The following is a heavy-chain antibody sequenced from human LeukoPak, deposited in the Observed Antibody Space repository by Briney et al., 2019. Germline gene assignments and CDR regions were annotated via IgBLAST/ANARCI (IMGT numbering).Heavy chain of an antibody. V-gene: IGHV4-34*01. CDR1: GGSFSGYY. J-gene: IGHJ4*02. CDR3: ARLEDSSGRGHFDY. CDR2: INHSGST. Sequence: SETLSLTCAVYGGSFSGYYWSWIRRPPGKGLEWIGEINHSGSTNYNPSLKSRVTISVDTSKNQFSLKLSSVTAADTAVYYCARLEDSSGRGHFDYWGQGTLVTVSS. D-gene: IGHD6-19*01.